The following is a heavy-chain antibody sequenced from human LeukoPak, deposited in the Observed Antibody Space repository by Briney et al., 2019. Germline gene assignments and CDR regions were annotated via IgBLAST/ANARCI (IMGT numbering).Heavy chain of an antibody. Sequence: SETLSLTCTVSGGSISSSSYYWGWSRQPPGKGLEWIGSIYYSGSTYYNPSLKSRVTISIDTSKNQFSLKLSSVTAADTAVYFCARVAAAGNYYFDYWGQGTLVTVSS. J-gene: IGHJ4*02. D-gene: IGHD6-13*01. CDR2: IYYSGST. V-gene: IGHV4-39*07. CDR1: GGSISSSSYY. CDR3: ARVAAAGNYYFDY.